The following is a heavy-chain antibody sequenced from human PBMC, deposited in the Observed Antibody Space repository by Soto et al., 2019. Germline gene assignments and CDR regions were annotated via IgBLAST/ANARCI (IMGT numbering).Heavy chain of an antibody. V-gene: IGHV4-34*01. D-gene: IGHD2-8*01. CDR3: ARDLGDCINGVCYVNYFDY. CDR2: INHSGST. CDR1: GGSFSGYY. J-gene: IGHJ4*02. Sequence: SETLSLTCAVYGGSFSGYYWSWIRQPPGKGLEWIGEINHSGSTNYNPSLKSRVTISVDTSKNQFSLKLSSVTAADTAVYYCARDLGDCINGVCYVNYFDYWGQGTLVTVSS.